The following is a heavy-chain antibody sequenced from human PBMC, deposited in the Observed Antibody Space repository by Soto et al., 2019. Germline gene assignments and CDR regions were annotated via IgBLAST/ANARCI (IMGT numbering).Heavy chain of an antibody. CDR1: GGSISSGDYY. Sequence: SETLSLTCTVSGGSISSGDYYWSWIRQPPGKGLEWIGYIYYSGSTYYNPSLKSRVTISVDTSKNQFSLKLSFVTAADTAVYYCAGSYDYVWGSYQDYWGQGTLVTVS. V-gene: IGHV4-30-4*01. J-gene: IGHJ4*02. CDR2: IYYSGST. D-gene: IGHD3-16*02. CDR3: AGSYDYVWGSYQDY.